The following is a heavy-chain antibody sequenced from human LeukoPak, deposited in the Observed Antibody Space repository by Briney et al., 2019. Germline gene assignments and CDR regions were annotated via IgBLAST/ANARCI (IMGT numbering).Heavy chain of an antibody. CDR3: TTGIDYGGGY. V-gene: IGHV3-15*07. J-gene: IGHJ4*02. D-gene: IGHD3-16*01. CDR1: GFSFTNVW. CDR2: IKNKDEGEKT. Sequence: GGSLRLSCAVSGFSFTNVWMNWVRQAPGKGLEWVGRIKNKDEGEKTDYAAPVKGRFTISRYDSKATLFLQMNSLKMEDTAIYYCTTGIDYGGGYWGQGTLVSVSS.